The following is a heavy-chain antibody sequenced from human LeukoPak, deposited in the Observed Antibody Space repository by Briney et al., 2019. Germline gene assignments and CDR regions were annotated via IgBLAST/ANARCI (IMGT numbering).Heavy chain of an antibody. CDR3: AVRDGSVFDY. Sequence: GGSLRLSCAVSGFTVSRNHMSWVRRAPGKGLEWVSVIYSGGSTYYADSVKGRFTISRDNSKNTLYLQMNSLRAEDTAVYYCAVRDGSVFDYWGQGTLVTVSS. V-gene: IGHV3-53*01. D-gene: IGHD5-24*01. CDR2: IYSGGST. J-gene: IGHJ4*02. CDR1: GFTVSRNH.